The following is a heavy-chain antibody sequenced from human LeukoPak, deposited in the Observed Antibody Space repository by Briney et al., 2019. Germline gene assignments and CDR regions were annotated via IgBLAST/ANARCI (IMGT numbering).Heavy chain of an antibody. J-gene: IGHJ3*02. Sequence: GGSLRLSCAASGFTFRSYAMSRVRLAPGKGLEWVAGISYDGSNKYYADSVKGRFTISRDNSKNTLYLQMNSLRAEDTAVYYCARGGAAVLGAFDIWGQGTMVTVSS. V-gene: IGHV3-30-3*01. CDR2: ISYDGSNK. CDR3: ARGGAAVLGAFDI. D-gene: IGHD6-13*01. CDR1: GFTFRSYA.